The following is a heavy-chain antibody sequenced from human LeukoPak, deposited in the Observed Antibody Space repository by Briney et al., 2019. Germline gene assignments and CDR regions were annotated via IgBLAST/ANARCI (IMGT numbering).Heavy chain of an antibody. D-gene: IGHD1-26*01. CDR3: AKGLRGNYDH. Sequence: PAGSLRLSCAASGFTFNNYAMAWVRQAPEKGLEWVSSITDNGINTYYADSVKGRFTISRDNSKNTLYLQMNSLRAEDTAVYYCAKGLRGNYDHWGQGTLVTVSS. CDR2: ITDNGINT. V-gene: IGHV3-23*01. CDR1: GFTFNNYA. J-gene: IGHJ5*02.